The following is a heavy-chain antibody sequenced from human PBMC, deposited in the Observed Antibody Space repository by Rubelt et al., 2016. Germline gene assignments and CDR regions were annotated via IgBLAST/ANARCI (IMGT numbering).Heavy chain of an antibody. Sequence: QVQLQESGPGLVRPSETLSLTCTVSGGSVSSHNWSWIRQPAGKGLEWIGLIYTSGNTNYSPSLKTRVTLSVDTSKNQRSRKLGPVTAADTAVYYCARDGGNQNWFDPWGQGTLVTVSS. D-gene: IGHD1-14*01. V-gene: IGHV4-4*07. CDR2: IYTSGNT. J-gene: IGHJ5*02. CDR3: ARDGGNQNWFDP. CDR1: GGSVSSHN.